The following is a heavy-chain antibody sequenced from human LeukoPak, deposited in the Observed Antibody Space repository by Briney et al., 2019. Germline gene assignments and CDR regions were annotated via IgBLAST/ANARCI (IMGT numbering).Heavy chain of an antibody. CDR2: MNPNSSKT. CDR1: RCTFPSYD. V-gene: IGHV1-8*01. Sequence: GASVKASCKTSRCTFPSYDINWVRQATGQGREGMGWMNPNSSKTGYAQKFQGRVTITRNNSITTAYMELSSLRSEDTAVYFCARGTKWSGSYYYFEFWGQGTLVPVSS. J-gene: IGHJ4*02. CDR3: ARGTKWSGSYYYFEF. D-gene: IGHD1-26*01.